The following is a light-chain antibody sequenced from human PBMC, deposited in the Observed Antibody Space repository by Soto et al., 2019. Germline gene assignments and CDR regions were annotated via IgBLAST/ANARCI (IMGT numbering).Light chain of an antibody. CDR1: SSNIGNNF. J-gene: IGLJ3*02. CDR2: DNT. Sequence: QSVLTQPPSVSAAPGQKVTISCSGSSSNIGNNFVSWYQHLPGTAPKLLIYDNTKRPSEIRDRFSGSRSGTSATLGITGLQTGDEADYYCATWDNSLSAFVFGGGTKLTVL. V-gene: IGLV1-51*01. CDR3: ATWDNSLSAFV.